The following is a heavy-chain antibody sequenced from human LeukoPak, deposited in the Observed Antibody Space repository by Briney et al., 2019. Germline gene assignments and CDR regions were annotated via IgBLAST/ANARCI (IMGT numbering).Heavy chain of an antibody. CDR3: ARGTNFDI. Sequence: PSETLSLTCTVSGGSISSYYWSWIRQPPGKGLEWIGEINHSGSTNYNPSLKSRVTISVDTSKNQFSLKLSSVTAADTAVYYCARGTNFDIWGQGTMVTVSS. J-gene: IGHJ3*02. D-gene: IGHD6-6*01. CDR2: INHSGST. V-gene: IGHV4-34*01. CDR1: GGSISSYY.